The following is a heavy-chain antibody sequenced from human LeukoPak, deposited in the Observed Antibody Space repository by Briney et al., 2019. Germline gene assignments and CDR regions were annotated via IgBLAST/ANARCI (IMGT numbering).Heavy chain of an antibody. J-gene: IGHJ3*02. CDR2: IYPGDSDT. D-gene: IGHD1-1*01. Sequence: GESLKISCKGSGYSFTTYWIGWVRQLPGKGLAGMGIIYPGDSDTRYSPSFQGQVTISADKSISTAYLQWSSLKASDTAMYYCAATGTSDAFDIWGQGTMVTVSS. CDR3: AATGTSDAFDI. CDR1: GYSFTTYW. V-gene: IGHV5-51*01.